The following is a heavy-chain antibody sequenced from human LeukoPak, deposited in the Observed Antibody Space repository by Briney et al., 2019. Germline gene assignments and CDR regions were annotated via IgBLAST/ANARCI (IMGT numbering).Heavy chain of an antibody. Sequence: SVKVSCKASGYTFTSYGISWVRQAPGQGLEWMGRIIPILGIANYAQKFQGRVTITADKSTSTAYMELSSLRSEDTAVYYCARPMVRGALAHWGQGTLVTVSS. D-gene: IGHD3-10*01. CDR3: ARPMVRGALAH. J-gene: IGHJ4*02. V-gene: IGHV1-69*04. CDR2: IIPILGIA. CDR1: GYTFTSYG.